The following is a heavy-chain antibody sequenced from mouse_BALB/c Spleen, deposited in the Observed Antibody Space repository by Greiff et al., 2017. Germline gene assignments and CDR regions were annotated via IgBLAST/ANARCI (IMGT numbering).Heavy chain of an antibody. CDR3: ASRRGYDDFDY. J-gene: IGHJ2*01. CDR1: GYTFTSYV. V-gene: IGHV1-14*01. D-gene: IGHD2-2*01. CDR2: INPYNDGT. Sequence: EVQLVESGPELVKPGASVKMSCKASGYTFTSYVMHWVKQKPGQGLEWIGYINPYNDGTKYNEKFKGKATLTSDKSSSTAYMELSSLTSEDSAVYYCASRRGYDDFDYWGQGTTLTVSS.